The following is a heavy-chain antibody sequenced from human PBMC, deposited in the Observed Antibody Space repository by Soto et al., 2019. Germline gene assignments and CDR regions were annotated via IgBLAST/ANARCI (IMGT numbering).Heavy chain of an antibody. Sequence: LGLSCVASGFTVSSYGMHLVRQAPGKGLEWVAVMSYDGSHEYYADSVKGRFTISRDNSKTILYLQMNSLRLEDTAVYYCAKGSVLRVVEAPLAILGGVDVWGQGAMVTVSS. CDR2: MSYDGSHE. CDR1: GFTVSSYG. V-gene: IGHV3-33*06. CDR3: AKGSVLRVVEAPLAILGGVDV. J-gene: IGHJ6*02. D-gene: IGHD2-8*01.